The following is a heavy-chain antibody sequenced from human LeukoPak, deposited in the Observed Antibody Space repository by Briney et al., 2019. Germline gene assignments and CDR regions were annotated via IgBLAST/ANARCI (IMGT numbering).Heavy chain of an antibody. CDR2: INSNGNTT. D-gene: IGHD5-18*01. J-gene: IGHJ4*02. CDR1: GFTFSTYR. Sequence: PGGSLRLSCAASGFTFSTYRMHWARQVPGKGLVWVSRINSNGNTTPYADSVKGRFTISRDNAKNTLFLQMNSLRAEDTAVYYCARGGGNSYAPVDYWGQGTLVTVSS. CDR3: ARGGGNSYAPVDY. V-gene: IGHV3-74*01.